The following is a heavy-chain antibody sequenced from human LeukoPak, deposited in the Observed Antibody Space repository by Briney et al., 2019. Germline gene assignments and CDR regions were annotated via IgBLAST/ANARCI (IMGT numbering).Heavy chain of an antibody. Sequence: GGSLRLSCAASGFTFSSYAMSWVRQAPGKGLEWVSAISGSGGSTYYADSVKGRFTISRDNSKNTLYLQMNSLRAGDTAVYYCAKDQGKRLNYYDSSGYPFDYWGQGTLVTVSS. CDR1: GFTFSSYA. V-gene: IGHV3-23*01. CDR2: ISGSGGST. D-gene: IGHD3-22*01. J-gene: IGHJ4*02. CDR3: AKDQGKRLNYYDSSGYPFDY.